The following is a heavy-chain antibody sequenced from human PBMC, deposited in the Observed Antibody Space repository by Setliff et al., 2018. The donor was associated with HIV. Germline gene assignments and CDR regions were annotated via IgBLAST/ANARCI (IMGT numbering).Heavy chain of an antibody. V-gene: IGHV4-59*01. CDR3: AAFLVSPVTTQDY. CDR1: GGSLTGYY. J-gene: IGHJ4*02. D-gene: IGHD4-17*01. CDR2: IYFNGNT. Sequence: SETLSLTCTVSGGSLTGYYWSWIRQPPGKGLEWIGYIYFNGNTNLNPSLESRLTMSVDTTKNQFSLKLNSVTAADTAVYYCAAFLVSPVTTQDYWGQGTPVTVSS.